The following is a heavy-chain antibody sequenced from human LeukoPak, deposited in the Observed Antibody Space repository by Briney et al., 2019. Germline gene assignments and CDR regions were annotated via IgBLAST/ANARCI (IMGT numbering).Heavy chain of an antibody. J-gene: IGHJ4*02. V-gene: IGHV1-69*04. CDR1: GGTFSSYA. CDR2: IIPILGIA. Sequence: SVKVSCKASGGTFSSYAIRWVRRAPGQGLEWMGRIIPILGIANYAQKFQGRVTITADKSTSTAYMELSSLRSEDTAVYYCARDSSPLEYYYGSGSYPPLDYWGQGTLVTVSS. CDR3: ARDSSPLEYYYGSGSYPPLDY. D-gene: IGHD3-10*01.